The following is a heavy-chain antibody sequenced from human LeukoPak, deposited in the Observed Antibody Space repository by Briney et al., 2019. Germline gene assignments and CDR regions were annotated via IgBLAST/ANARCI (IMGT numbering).Heavy chain of an antibody. CDR1: GYTFTSYS. D-gene: IGHD2-8*01. CDR3: ARQRGGQYEDGFDI. Sequence: ASVKVSCKASGYTFTSYSMHWVRQAPGQGLEWMGIINPSGGTTIYAQKFQGRVTMTRDTSTSTVYMELSSLRSEDTAVYYCARQRGGQYEDGFDIWGQGTMVTVSS. J-gene: IGHJ3*02. CDR2: INPSGGTT. V-gene: IGHV1-46*01.